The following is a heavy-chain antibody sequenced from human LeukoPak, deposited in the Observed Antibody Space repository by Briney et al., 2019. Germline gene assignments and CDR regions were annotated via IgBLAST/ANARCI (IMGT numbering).Heavy chain of an antibody. CDR2: INHSGST. CDR1: GGSFSGYY. V-gene: IGHV4-34*01. D-gene: IGHD5-24*01. Sequence: KASETLSLTCAAFGGSFSGYYWSWIRQPPGKGLEWIGEINHSGSTNYNPSLKSRVTISVDTSKNQFSLKLSSVTAADTAVYYCATDLSDNQRNYWGQGTLVTVSS. J-gene: IGHJ4*02. CDR3: ATDLSDNQRNY.